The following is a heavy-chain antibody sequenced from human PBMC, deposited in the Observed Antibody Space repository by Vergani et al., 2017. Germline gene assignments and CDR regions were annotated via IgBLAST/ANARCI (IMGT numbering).Heavy chain of an antibody. J-gene: IGHJ6*03. Sequence: EVQLVESGGGLVQPGGSLRLSCAASGFTFSSYSMNWVRQAPGKGLEWFSYISSSSSTIYYADSVKGRFTISRDNAKNSLYLQMNSLRAEDTAVYYCARDYYYYMDVWGKGTTVTVSS. CDR1: GFTFSSYS. CDR2: ISSSSSTI. CDR3: ARDYYYYMDV. V-gene: IGHV3-48*01.